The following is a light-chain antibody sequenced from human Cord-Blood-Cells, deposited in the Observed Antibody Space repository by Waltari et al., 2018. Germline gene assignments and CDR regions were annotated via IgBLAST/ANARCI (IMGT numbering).Light chain of an antibody. V-gene: IGLV2-23*01. CDR1: SSDAGSHNL. CDR2: EGS. Sequence: QSALTQPASVSGSPGQPITIHCPGTSSDAGSHNLVSWYQQHPGKAPKLMIYEGSKRPSGVSNRFSGSKSGNTASLTISGLQAEDEADYYCCSYAGSVVFGGGTKLTVL. CDR3: CSYAGSVV. J-gene: IGLJ2*01.